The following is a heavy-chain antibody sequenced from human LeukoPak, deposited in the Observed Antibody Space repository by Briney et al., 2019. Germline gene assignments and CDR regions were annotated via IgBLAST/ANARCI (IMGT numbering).Heavy chain of an antibody. Sequence: GGSLRLSCVASGFTFSSYSMNWVRQAPGKGLEWVSSISSSSSYIYYADSVKGRFTISRDNAKNSLYLQMNSLRAEDTALYYCARGDRDLYCSSTSCYPVLGGQGTLVTVSS. D-gene: IGHD2-2*01. CDR1: GFTFSSYS. CDR2: ISSSSSYI. J-gene: IGHJ4*02. V-gene: IGHV3-21*01. CDR3: ARGDRDLYCSSTSCYPVL.